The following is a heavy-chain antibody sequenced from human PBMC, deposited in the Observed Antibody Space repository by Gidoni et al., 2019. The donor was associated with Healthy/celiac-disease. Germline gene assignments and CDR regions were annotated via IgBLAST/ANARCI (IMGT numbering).Heavy chain of an antibody. CDR1: GGSISSSSYY. D-gene: IGHD5-12*01. Sequence: HLQLQESGPGLVKPSETLSLTCTVSGGSISSSSYYWGWIRQPPGKGLEWIGSIYYSGSTYDNPSLKSRVTISVDTSKNQFSLKLSSVTDADTAVYYCASFPKGYDYWGQGTLVTVSS. CDR2: IYYSGST. J-gene: IGHJ4*02. CDR3: ASFPKGYDY. V-gene: IGHV4-39*01.